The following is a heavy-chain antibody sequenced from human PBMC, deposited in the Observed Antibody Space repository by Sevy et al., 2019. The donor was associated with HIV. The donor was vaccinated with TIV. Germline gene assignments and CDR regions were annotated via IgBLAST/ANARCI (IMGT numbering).Heavy chain of an antibody. CDR3: ARHPIAVAGTGFDY. J-gene: IGHJ4*02. CDR1: GGCISSSSYY. CDR2: IYYSGST. V-gene: IGHV4-39*01. Sequence: SETLSLTCTVSGGCISSSSYYWGWIREPPGKGLEWIGSIYYSGSTYYNPSLKSRVTISVDTSKNQFSLKLSSVTAADTAVYYCARHPIAVAGTGFDYWGQGTLVTVSS. D-gene: IGHD6-19*01.